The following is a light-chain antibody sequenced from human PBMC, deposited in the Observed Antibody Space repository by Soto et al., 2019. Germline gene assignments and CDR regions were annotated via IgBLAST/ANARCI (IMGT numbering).Light chain of an antibody. J-gene: IGKJ4*01. Sequence: DIQMTQSPSSLSASVGDSVTITCRASQSISTYLHWYQQKPGKAPNLLIYAASTLQSGVPSRFSGSGSGADFTHTISSLQPEDFATYFCQHGYSTPLTFGGGTKVDIK. CDR1: QSISTY. CDR2: AAS. V-gene: IGKV1-39*01. CDR3: QHGYSTPLT.